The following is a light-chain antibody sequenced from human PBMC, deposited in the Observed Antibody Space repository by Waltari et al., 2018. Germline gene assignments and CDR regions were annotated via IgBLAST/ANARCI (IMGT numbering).Light chain of an antibody. CDR2: CNN. J-gene: IGLJ2*01. V-gene: IGLV1-40*01. Sequence: WYQLLPGTAPKLLILCNNNRPSRVPDRFSGSKSGTSASLAITGVQACDEADYYCQSYDSSLFVVYGGGSKLAVL. CDR3: QSYDSSLFVV.